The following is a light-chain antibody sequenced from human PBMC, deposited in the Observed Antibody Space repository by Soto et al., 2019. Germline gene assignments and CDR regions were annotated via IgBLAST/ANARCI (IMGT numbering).Light chain of an antibody. CDR2: TNN. CDR3: AAWDDSLNGVV. V-gene: IGLV1-44*01. J-gene: IGLJ2*01. CDR1: SSNIGGNT. Sequence: QSVLTQPPSASGTPGQRVTISCSGSSSNIGGNTVNWYQQLPGTAPKLLMYTNNQRPSGVPDRFSGSQSGTSASLAISGLQSEDEADYYCAAWDDSLNGVVFGGGTKVTV.